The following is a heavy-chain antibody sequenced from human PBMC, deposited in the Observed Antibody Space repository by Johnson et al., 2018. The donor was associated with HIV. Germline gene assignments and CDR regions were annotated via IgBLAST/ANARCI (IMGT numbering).Heavy chain of an antibody. CDR2: ISYDGSNK. V-gene: IGHV3-30*04. CDR3: TTDADSSSWNDAFDI. J-gene: IGHJ3*02. Sequence: QVQLVESGGGVVQPGRSLRLSCAASGFTFSSYAMHWVRQAPGKGLEWVAVISYDGSNKYYADSVKGRFTISRDDSKNTLYLQMNSLKTEDTAVYYCTTDADSSSWNDAFDIWGQGTMVTVSS. CDR1: GFTFSSYA. D-gene: IGHD6-13*01.